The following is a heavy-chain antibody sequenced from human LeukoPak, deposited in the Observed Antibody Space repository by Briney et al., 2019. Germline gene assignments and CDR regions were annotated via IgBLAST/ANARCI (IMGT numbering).Heavy chain of an antibody. CDR2: ISGSGRST. D-gene: IGHD5-18*01. CDR1: GFTFSSYG. J-gene: IGHJ4*02. CDR3: ARDNQNYGYPPYFDY. V-gene: IGHV3-23*01. Sequence: GGSLRLSCAASGFTFSSYGMSWVRQAPGKGLEWVSGISGSGRSTHYADSVKGRFTISRDNSKNTLYLQMGSLRAEDMAAYYCARDNQNYGYPPYFDYWGQGTLVTVSS.